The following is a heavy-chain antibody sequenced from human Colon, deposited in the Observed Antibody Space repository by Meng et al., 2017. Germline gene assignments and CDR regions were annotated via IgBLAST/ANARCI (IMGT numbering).Heavy chain of an antibody. CDR1: GASVGGDY. V-gene: IGHV4-59*02. D-gene: IGHD2-15*01. CDR3: ARGPPAAS. CDR2: IYNTGST. J-gene: IGHJ5*02. Sequence: SETPSLTCTVSGASVGGDYWSWIRQPPGKGLEWIGYIYNTGSTNYNPSLKSRVTISIDTSKSQFSLELSSVTAADTAVYYCARGPPAASWGPGTLVTVSS.